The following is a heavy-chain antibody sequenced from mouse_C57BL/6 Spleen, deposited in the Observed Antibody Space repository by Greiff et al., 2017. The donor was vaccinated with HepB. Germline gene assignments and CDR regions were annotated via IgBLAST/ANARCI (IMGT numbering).Heavy chain of an antibody. D-gene: IGHD1-1*01. Sequence: EVKLMESGPGMVKPSQSLSLTCTVTGYSITSGYDWHWIRHFPGNKLEWMGYISYSGSTNYNPSLKSRISITHDTSKNHFFLKLNSVTTEDTATYYCARALYYGSSGYFDVWGTGTTVTVSS. CDR3: ARALYYGSSGYFDV. J-gene: IGHJ1*03. CDR1: GYSITSGYD. V-gene: IGHV3-1*01. CDR2: ISYSGST.